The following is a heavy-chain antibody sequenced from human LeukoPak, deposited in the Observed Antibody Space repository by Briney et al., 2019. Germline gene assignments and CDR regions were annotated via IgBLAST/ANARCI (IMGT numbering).Heavy chain of an antibody. D-gene: IGHD4-17*01. V-gene: IGHV1-69*05. Sequence: ASVTVSCKASGYTFTSYGISWVRQAPGQGLEWMGGIIPIFGTANYAQKFQGRVTITTDESTSTAYMELSSLRSEDTAVYYCARTSQGDYGDYVGAFDIWGQGTMVTVSS. J-gene: IGHJ3*02. CDR3: ARTSQGDYGDYVGAFDI. CDR2: IIPIFGTA. CDR1: GYTFTSYG.